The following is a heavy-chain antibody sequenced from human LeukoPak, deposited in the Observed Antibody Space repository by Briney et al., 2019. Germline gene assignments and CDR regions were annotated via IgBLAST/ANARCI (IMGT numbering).Heavy chain of an antibody. J-gene: IGHJ4*02. D-gene: IGHD5-18*01. CDR3: ARADTAMAYFDY. V-gene: IGHV3-48*03. CDR1: GFTFSSYE. CDR2: ISSSGSTI. Sequence: GGSLRLSCAASGFTFSSYEMNWVRQAPGKGLEWVSYISSSGSTIYCADSVKGRFTISRDNAKNSLYLQMNSLRAEDTAVYYCARADTAMAYFDYWGQGTLVTVSS.